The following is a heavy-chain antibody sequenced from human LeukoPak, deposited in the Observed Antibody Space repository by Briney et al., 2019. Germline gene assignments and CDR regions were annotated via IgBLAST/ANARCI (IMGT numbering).Heavy chain of an antibody. D-gene: IGHD3-22*01. V-gene: IGHV4-61*02. Sequence: SETLSLTCTVSGGSISSGTYYWTWIRQPAGKGLEWIGRIYTTGSTNYNPSLKSRVTMSTDASKNQFSLKLSSVTAADTAVYYCARVTAGGYYNCWGQGTLVTVSS. CDR3: ARVTAGGYYNC. CDR2: IYTTGST. CDR1: GGSISSGTYY. J-gene: IGHJ4*02.